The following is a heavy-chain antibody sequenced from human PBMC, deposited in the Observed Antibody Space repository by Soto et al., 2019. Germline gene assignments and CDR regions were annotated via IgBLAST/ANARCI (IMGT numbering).Heavy chain of an antibody. CDR3: AKDPHRESHFDY. CDR2: ISGSGGST. Sequence: GSLRLSCAASGFTFSSYAMSWVRQAPGKGLEWVSAISGSGGSTYYADSVKGRFTISRDNSKNTLYLQMNSLRAEDTAVYYCAKDPHRESHFDYWGQGTLVTVSS. J-gene: IGHJ4*02. V-gene: IGHV3-23*01. CDR1: GFTFSSYA.